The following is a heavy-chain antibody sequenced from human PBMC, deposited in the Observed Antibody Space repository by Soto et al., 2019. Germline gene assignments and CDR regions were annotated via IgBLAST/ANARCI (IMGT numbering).Heavy chain of an antibody. CDR3: ASHPVVMIAIGYYYMVV. CDR2: IYYSGST. V-gene: IGHV4-39*01. J-gene: IGHJ6*03. Sequence: SETLSLTCTVSGGSISSSSYYWGWIRQPPGKGLEWIGSIYYSGSTYYNPSLKSRVTISVDTSKNQFSLKLSSVTAADTAVYYCASHPVVMIAIGYYYMVVWCKGPTVTVSS. D-gene: IGHD2-21*01. CDR1: GGSISSSSYY.